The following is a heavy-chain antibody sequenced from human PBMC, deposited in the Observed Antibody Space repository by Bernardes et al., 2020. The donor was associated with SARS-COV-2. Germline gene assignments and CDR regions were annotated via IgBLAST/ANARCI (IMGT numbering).Heavy chain of an antibody. CDR2: IIPLFGTT. D-gene: IGHD6-13*01. CDR1: GNTFTSYA. V-gene: IGHV1-69*05. J-gene: IGHJ4*02. Sequence: SVKVSCKTSGNTFTSYAVIWVRQAPGQGLECMGGIIPLFGTTTYAQKLQGRVTMTRDTSTNTVYMELSSLRFEDTALYYCASQYRSSWLFDQWGQGTLVTVSS. CDR3: ASQYRSSWLFDQ.